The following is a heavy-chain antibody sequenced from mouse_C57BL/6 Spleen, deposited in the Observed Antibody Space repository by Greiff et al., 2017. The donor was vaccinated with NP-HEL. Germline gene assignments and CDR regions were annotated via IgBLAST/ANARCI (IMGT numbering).Heavy chain of an antibody. D-gene: IGHD3-2*01. V-gene: IGHV1-69*01. CDR2: IDPSDSYT. CDR1: GYTFTSYW. CDR3: ARDSSAMDY. Sequence: VQLQQLGAELVMPGASVKLSCKASGYTFTSYWMHWVKQRPGQGLEWIGEIDPSDSYTNYNQKFKGKSTLTVDKSSSTAYMQLSSLTSEDSAVYYCARDSSAMDYWGQGTSVTVSS. J-gene: IGHJ4*01.